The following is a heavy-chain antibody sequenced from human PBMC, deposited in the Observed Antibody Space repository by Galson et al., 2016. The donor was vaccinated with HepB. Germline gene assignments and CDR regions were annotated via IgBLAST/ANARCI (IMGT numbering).Heavy chain of an antibody. CDR2: TFYRSRWFH. Sequence: CAISGDSVSSNRAAWNWIRQSPSRGLEWLGRTFYRSRWFHDYASSVKGRMSINTDTAKNQLSVQVESVTLEDPAVYFCARGSLAVTRSTLEYWGQGALVIVSS. J-gene: IGHJ4*02. D-gene: IGHD2-21*02. CDR3: ARGSLAVTRSTLEY. CDR1: GDSVSSNRAA. V-gene: IGHV6-1*01.